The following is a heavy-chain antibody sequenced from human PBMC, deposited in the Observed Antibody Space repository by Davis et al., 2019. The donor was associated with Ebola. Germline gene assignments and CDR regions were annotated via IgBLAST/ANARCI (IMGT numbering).Heavy chain of an antibody. V-gene: IGHV3-48*04. CDR1: GFTFSSYA. D-gene: IGHD5-12*01. CDR2: ISSSGSTI. Sequence: GGSLRLSCAASGFTFSSYAMSWVRQAPGKGLEWVSHISSSGSTIYYADSVKGRFTISRDNAKNSLYLQMNSLRAEDTAVYYCARSYLTYSGYGWAYWGQGTLVTVSS. J-gene: IGHJ4*02. CDR3: ARSYLTYSGYGWAY.